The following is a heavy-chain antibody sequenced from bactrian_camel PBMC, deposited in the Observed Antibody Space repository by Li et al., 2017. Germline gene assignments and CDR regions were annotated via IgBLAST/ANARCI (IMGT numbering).Heavy chain of an antibody. V-gene: IGHV3S10*01. J-gene: IGHJ4*01. CDR2: FYRDGDT. CDR3: ATNPPRQPRDDDEPSCDEYRE. D-gene: IGHD4*01. CDR1: GLTSSDIC. Sequence: DVQLVESGGGSVQAGGSLRLSCVVSGLTSSDICRGWFRQAPGRRCELVSAFYRDGDTYYSRSVKGRFTISRDNDKRRVYLHMESLRPEDSADYFCATNPPRQPRDDDEPSCDEYREWGQGTQVTVS.